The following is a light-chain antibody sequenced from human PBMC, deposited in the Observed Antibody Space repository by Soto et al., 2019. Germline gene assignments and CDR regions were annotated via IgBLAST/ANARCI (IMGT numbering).Light chain of an antibody. CDR3: QVWDSSSDHPGV. CDR1: NIGSKS. CDR2: DDS. Sequence: SYELTQSPSVSVAPGQTARITCGGNNIGSKSVHWYQQKPGQAPVVVVYDDSDRPSGIPERFSGSNSGNTATLTISRVGAGDEADYFCQVWDSSSDHPGVFGGGTKVTVL. J-gene: IGLJ3*02. V-gene: IGLV3-21*02.